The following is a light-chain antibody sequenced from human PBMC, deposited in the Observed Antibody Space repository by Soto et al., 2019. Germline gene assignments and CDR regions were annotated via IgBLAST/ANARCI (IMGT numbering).Light chain of an antibody. Sequence: EIAMTQSPDTLSVSPGYRATLSCRASQSVSGSYLAWYQQKPGQPPRLLIYDASSRATVIPDRFSGSGSGTDFTLTISRLESEDFAVYYCQQYGNAPWTFGQGTTGDIK. CDR3: QQYGNAPWT. CDR1: QSVSGSY. V-gene: IGKV3-20*01. CDR2: DAS. J-gene: IGKJ1*01.